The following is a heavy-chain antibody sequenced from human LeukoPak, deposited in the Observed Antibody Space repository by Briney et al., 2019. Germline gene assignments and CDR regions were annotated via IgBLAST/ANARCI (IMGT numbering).Heavy chain of an antibody. CDR2: IKQDGSEK. D-gene: IGHD3-10*01. Sequence: GGSLRLSCAASGFTFSSYWMSWVRQAPGKGLEWVANIKQDGSEKYYVDSVKGRFTTSRDNAKNSLYLQMNSLRAEDTAVYYCARDISYYHPGYWGQGTLVTVSS. CDR3: ARDISYYHPGY. J-gene: IGHJ4*02. CDR1: GFTFSSYW. V-gene: IGHV3-7*01.